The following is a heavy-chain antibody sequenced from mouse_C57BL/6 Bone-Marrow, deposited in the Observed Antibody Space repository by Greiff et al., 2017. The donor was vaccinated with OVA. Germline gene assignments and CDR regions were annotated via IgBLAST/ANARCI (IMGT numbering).Heavy chain of an antibody. J-gene: IGHJ3*01. CDR1: GYTFTSYW. Sequence: QVQLQQPGAELVKPGASVKLSCKASGYTFTSYWMPRVKQRPGQGLVWIGEIDPSDSYTNYNQKFKGKATLTVDTSSSTAYMQLNSLTSEDSAVYYCASAVFAYWGQGTLVTVSA. CDR2: IDPSDSYT. CDR3: ASAVFAY. V-gene: IGHV1-50*01.